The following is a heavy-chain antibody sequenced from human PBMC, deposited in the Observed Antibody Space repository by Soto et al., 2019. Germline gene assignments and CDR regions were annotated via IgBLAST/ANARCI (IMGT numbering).Heavy chain of an antibody. V-gene: IGHV3-21*01. CDR2: ISSRNSFI. Sequence: GGSLRLSCAASGFTFNTYSMNWVRQAPGKGLEWVSFISSRNSFIYYADSVRGRFTISRDNAKNSVFLQMNSQRREDTAVYYFARQPAASTRAYYNGKEVWGQGTTV. J-gene: IGHJ6*02. CDR1: GFTFNTYS. CDR3: ARQPAASTRAYYNGKEV. D-gene: IGHD2-2*01.